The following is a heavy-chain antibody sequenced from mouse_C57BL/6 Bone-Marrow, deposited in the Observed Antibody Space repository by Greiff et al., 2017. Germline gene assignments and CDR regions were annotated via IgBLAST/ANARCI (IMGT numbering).Heavy chain of an antibody. CDR2: FKPNYGTT. J-gene: IGHJ3*01. CDR3: SIDTTVVDEGLAC. Sequence: EVQLQQSGPELVKPGASVKISCKASGYSFTDYNMNWVKQSNEKSLEWIGVFKPNYGTTSYNQKFKGKATLTVDQSSSTAYMQLNSLTSEDSAFYYLSIDTTVVDEGLACWGQGTRVTVSA. V-gene: IGHV1-39*01. D-gene: IGHD1-1*01. CDR1: GYSFTDYN.